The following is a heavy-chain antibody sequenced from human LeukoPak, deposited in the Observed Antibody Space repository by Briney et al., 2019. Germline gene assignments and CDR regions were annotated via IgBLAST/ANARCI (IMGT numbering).Heavy chain of an antibody. CDR2: IYSGGST. CDR1: GFTVSSNY. CDR3: ARYMPRQWLVQGGDDAFDI. V-gene: IGHV3-53*01. Sequence: GGSLRLSCAASGFTVSSNYMSWVRQAPGKGLEWVSVIYSGGSTYYADSVKGRFTISRDNSKNTLYLQMNSLRAEDTAVYYCARYMPRQWLVQGGDDAFDIWGQGTMVTVSS. J-gene: IGHJ3*02. D-gene: IGHD6-19*01.